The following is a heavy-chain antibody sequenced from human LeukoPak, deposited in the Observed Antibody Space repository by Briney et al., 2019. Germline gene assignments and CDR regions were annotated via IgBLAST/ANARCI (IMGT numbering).Heavy chain of an antibody. D-gene: IGHD3-16*02. J-gene: IGHJ3*02. CDR2: ILHNGDST. Sequence: GGSLGLSCAASGFTCSTYVMSWVRQAPGKGLEWLSLILHNGDSTYYADSVKGRFTISRDNSKNTLYLQMNSLRAEDTAVYYCARLSSFAFDIWGQATMVTVSS. V-gene: IGHV3-23*01. CDR3: ARLSSFAFDI. CDR1: GFTCSTYV.